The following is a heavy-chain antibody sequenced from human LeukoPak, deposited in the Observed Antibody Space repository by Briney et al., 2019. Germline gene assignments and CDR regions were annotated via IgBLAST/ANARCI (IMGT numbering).Heavy chain of an antibody. CDR3: ARENIVVVPAAIVTDFDY. CDR2: IKQDGSEK. Sequence: GGSLRLSCAASGFTFSSYWMSWVRQAPGKGLEWVANIKQDGSEKYYVDSVKGRFTISRDNAKNSLYLQMNSLRAEDTAVCYCARENIVVVPAAIVTDFDYWGQGTLATVSS. CDR1: GFTFSSYW. V-gene: IGHV3-7*01. D-gene: IGHD2-2*01. J-gene: IGHJ4*02.